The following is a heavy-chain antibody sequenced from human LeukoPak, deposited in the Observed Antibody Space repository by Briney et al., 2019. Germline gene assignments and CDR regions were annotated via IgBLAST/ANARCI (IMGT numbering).Heavy chain of an antibody. D-gene: IGHD2-15*01. J-gene: IGHJ1*01. V-gene: IGHV3-30*02. CDR3: AKERYCTASSCYPAEYFQH. CDR1: GFTFSSYG. Sequence: GGSLRLSCAASGFTFSSYGMHWVRQAPGKGLEWVAFIRYDGSNKYYADSVKGRFTISRDNSKNTLYLQMNSLRAEDTAVYYCAKERYCTASSCYPAEYFQHWGQGTLVTVSS. CDR2: IRYDGSNK.